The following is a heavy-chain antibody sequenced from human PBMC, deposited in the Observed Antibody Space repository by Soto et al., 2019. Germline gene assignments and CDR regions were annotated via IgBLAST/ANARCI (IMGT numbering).Heavy chain of an antibody. D-gene: IGHD4-4*01. Sequence: QLQLQESGPGLVKPSETLSLTCTVSGVSISSSSYYWGWIRQPPGKGLEWIGNIYYSGSTYYNPSLKSRVTVSGDTSKNQCSLRLSSVTAADTAVYYCARQGGRVGSNSPFLGFDYWGQGTLVTVSS. V-gene: IGHV4-39*01. CDR2: IYYSGST. J-gene: IGHJ4*02. CDR1: GVSISSSSYY. CDR3: ARQGGRVGSNSPFLGFDY.